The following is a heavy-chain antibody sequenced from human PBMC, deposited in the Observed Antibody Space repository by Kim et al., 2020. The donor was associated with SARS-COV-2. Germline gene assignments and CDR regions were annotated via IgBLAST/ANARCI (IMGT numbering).Heavy chain of an antibody. J-gene: IGHJ5*02. V-gene: IGHV3-74*01. CDR3: AKSNWFDP. CDR2: GGTI. Sequence: GGTIIYADYVKGRFTISRDNAKNTLSLQINSLRAEDTAVYYCAKSNWFDPWGQGTQVTVSS.